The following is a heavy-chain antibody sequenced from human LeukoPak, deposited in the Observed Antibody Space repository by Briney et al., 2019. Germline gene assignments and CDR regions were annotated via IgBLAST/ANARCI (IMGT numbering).Heavy chain of an antibody. V-gene: IGHV3-73*01. D-gene: IGHD3-9*01. CDR2: IRSKANNYAT. CDR3: XXXDILTGSYQPDX. J-gene: IGHJ4*02. CDR1: GFTFSGSA. Sequence: GGSLRLSCAASGFTFSGSAMHWVRQASGKGLEWVGRIRSKANNYATAYAASVKGRFTISRDDSKNTAYLQMNSLKTEDTAVXYCXXXDILTGSYQPDXWGQXTLVTXXS.